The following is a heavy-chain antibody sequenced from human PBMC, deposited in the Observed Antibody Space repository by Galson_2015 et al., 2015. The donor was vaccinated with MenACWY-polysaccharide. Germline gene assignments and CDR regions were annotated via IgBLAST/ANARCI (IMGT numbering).Heavy chain of an antibody. CDR3: ASVVAATDDAYDI. D-gene: IGHD2-15*01. V-gene: IGHV3-11*01. J-gene: IGHJ3*02. CDR2: ISSSGSTI. Sequence: SLRLSCAASGFTFSDYSMRWIRQAPGKGLEWVSYISSSGSTIYYADSVKGRFTISRDNAKNSLYLQMNSLRAEDTAVYYCASVVAATDDAYDIWGQGTMVTVSS. CDR1: GFTFSDYS.